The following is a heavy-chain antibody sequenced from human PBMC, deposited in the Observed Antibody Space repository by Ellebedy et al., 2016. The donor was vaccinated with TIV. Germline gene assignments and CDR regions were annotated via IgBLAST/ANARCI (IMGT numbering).Heavy chain of an antibody. D-gene: IGHD1-1*01. J-gene: IGHJ4*02. Sequence: GESLKISCAASGFTFNDYWMSWVRQAPGKGLEWVANIKQDGSEKYYVDSVKGRFTISRDNAKNSLYLQMNSLRAEDTAVYYCAGRAYNWNDGSLFDYWGQGTLVTVSS. V-gene: IGHV3-7*03. CDR3: AGRAYNWNDGSLFDY. CDR1: GFTFNDYW. CDR2: IKQDGSEK.